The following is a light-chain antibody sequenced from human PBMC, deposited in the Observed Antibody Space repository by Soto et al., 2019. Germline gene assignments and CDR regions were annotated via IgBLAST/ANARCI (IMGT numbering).Light chain of an antibody. CDR2: AAS. V-gene: IGKV1-39*01. CDR1: QSLSSY. Sequence: DIQMTQSPSSLSASVGDRVTITCRASQSLSSYLNWYQQKPGKAPKLLIYAASSLQSGVPSRFSGSGSGTDFTLTISSLQPEAFATYYCQQSYSTMLTFGGGTKVELK. J-gene: IGKJ4*01. CDR3: QQSYSTMLT.